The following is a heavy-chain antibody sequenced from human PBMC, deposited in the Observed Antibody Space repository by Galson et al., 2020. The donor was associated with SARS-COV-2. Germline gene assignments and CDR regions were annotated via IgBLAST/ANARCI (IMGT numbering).Heavy chain of an antibody. CDR1: GDNVSSNRAA. D-gene: IGHD1-1*01. CDR3: ERDPSDWTFVDY. V-gene: IGHV6-1*01. J-gene: IGHJ4*02. Sequence: LTCAISGDNVSSNRAAWNWIRQSPSRGLEWLGRTYYRSKWHNDYAVSMKGRLIINADTSENQFSLQLDSVTPEDTAVYYCERDPSDWTFVDYWGQGTLVTGSS. CDR2: TYYRSKWHN.